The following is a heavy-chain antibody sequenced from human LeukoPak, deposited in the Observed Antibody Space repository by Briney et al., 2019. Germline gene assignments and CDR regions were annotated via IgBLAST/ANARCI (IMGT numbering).Heavy chain of an antibody. V-gene: IGHV3-74*01. J-gene: IGHJ4*02. Sequence: GGSLRLSCAASGLTFSSHWMHWVRQAPGKGLVWVSRITNDGSSTTYADSVKGRFTISRDNAKNMLYLQVNSLRAEDTAVYYCARGRECSGTGCYLPGIYWGQGILVTVSS. CDR1: GLTFSSHW. D-gene: IGHD2-2*01. CDR3: ARGRECSGTGCYLPGIY. CDR2: ITNDGSST.